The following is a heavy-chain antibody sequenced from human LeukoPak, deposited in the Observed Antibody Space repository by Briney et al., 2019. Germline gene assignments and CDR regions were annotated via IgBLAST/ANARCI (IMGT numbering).Heavy chain of an antibody. CDR1: GVSISSGSYY. D-gene: IGHD3-10*01. J-gene: IGHJ6*02. CDR3: AREFTYYYGSGSYNYYGMDV. Sequence: ASQTLSLTCTVSGVSISSGSYYWSWIRQPAGKGLEWIGRIYTSESTNYNPSLKSRVTISVDTSKNQFSLKLSSVTAADTAVYYCAREFTYYYGSGSYNYYGMDVWGQGTTVTVSS. CDR2: IYTSEST. V-gene: IGHV4-61*02.